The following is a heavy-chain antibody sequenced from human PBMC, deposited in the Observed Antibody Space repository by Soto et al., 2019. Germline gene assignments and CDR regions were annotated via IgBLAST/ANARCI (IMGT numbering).Heavy chain of an antibody. CDR3: ARDFYSCPRHAFDI. V-gene: IGHV4-31*03. J-gene: IGHJ3*02. Sequence: SETLSLTCTVSGGSISSGGYYWSWIRQHPGKGLEWIGYIYYSGSTYYNPSLKSRVTISVDTSKNQFSLKLSSVTAADTAVYYCARDFYSCPRHAFDIWGQGTMVTVSS. D-gene: IGHD2-15*01. CDR2: IYYSGST. CDR1: GGSISSGGYY.